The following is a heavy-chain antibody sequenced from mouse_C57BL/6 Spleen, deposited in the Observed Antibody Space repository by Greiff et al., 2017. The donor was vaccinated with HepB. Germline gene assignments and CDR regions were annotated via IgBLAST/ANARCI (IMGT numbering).Heavy chain of an antibody. Sequence: EVNVVESGGGLVKPGGSLKLSCAASGFTFSSYAMSWVRQTPEKRLEWVATISDGGSYTYYPDNVKGRFTISRDNAKNNLYLQMSHLKSEDTAMYYCARGAFNWDRGYFDVWGTGTTVTVSS. CDR1: GFTFSSYA. J-gene: IGHJ1*03. V-gene: IGHV5-4*03. CDR2: ISDGGSYT. D-gene: IGHD4-1*01. CDR3: ARGAFNWDRGYFDV.